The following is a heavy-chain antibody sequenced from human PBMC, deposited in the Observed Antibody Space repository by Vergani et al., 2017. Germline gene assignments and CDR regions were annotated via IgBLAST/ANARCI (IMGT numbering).Heavy chain of an antibody. D-gene: IGHD3-10*01. CDR1: GGSFSGYH. J-gene: IGHJ5*02. CDR3: ARGVVRGVIRRQNWFDP. Sequence: QVQLQQWGAGLLKPSETLSLTCAVSGGSFSGYHWSWIRQPPGKGLEWIGEINHSGSTNYNPSLKSRVTISVDTSKNQFSLKLSSVTAADTAVYYCARGVVRGVIRRQNWFDPWGRGTLVTVSS. CDR2: INHSGST. V-gene: IGHV4-34*01.